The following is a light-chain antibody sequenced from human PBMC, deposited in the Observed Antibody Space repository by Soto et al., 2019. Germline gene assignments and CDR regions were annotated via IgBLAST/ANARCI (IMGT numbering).Light chain of an antibody. J-gene: IGLJ2*01. Sequence: NFMLPQPHSVSESPGKTVTISCTRSSGSIARNYVQWYQQRPGSAPTTVIYEDNQRPSWVPDRFSGSIDSSSNSASLTISGLKTEDEADYYCQSYDSSNHVVFGGGTEPTVL. CDR1: SGSIARNY. CDR2: EDN. CDR3: QSYDSSNHVV. V-gene: IGLV6-57*04.